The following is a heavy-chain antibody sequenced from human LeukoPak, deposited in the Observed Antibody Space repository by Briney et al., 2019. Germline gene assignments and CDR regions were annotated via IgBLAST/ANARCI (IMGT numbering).Heavy chain of an antibody. J-gene: IGHJ4*02. CDR3: ASGYYDSFRFDY. V-gene: IGHV1-2*06. CDR1: GYTFTGYY. CDR2: INPNSGGT. Sequence: ASVKVSCKASGYTFTGYYMHWVRQAPGQGLAWMGRINPNSGGTNYAQKFQGRVTMTRDTSISTAYMELSRLRSDDTAVYYCASGYYDSFRFDYWGQGTLVTVSS. D-gene: IGHD3-22*01.